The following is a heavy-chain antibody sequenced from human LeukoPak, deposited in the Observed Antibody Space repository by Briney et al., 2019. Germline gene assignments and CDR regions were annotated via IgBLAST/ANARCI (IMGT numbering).Heavy chain of an antibody. CDR2: ISGSGGTT. CDR3: AKPGFTIIDF. CDR1: GFTLRGFA. J-gene: IGHJ4*02. Sequence: GGSLRLSCAVSGFTLRGFAMIWVRQAPGKGLEWVSGISGSGGTTYHADSVKGRFTISRDNSNNTLYLQMNSLRAEDTSVYYCAKPGFTIIDFWGQGTLVTVSS. D-gene: IGHD2-2*01. V-gene: IGHV3-23*01.